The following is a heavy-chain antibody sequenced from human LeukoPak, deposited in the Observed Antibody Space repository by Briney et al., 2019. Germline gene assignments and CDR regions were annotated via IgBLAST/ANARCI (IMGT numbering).Heavy chain of an antibody. CDR2: ISYDGSNK. CDR1: GFTFSSYA. D-gene: IGHD1-26*01. Sequence: GRSLRLSCAASGFTFSSYAMHWVRQAPGKGLEWVAVISYDGSNKYYADSVKGRFTISRDNSKNTLYLQMNSLRAEDTAVYYCASHGDSGSYFDYWGQGTLVTVSS. CDR3: ASHGDSGSYFDY. J-gene: IGHJ4*02. V-gene: IGHV3-30-3*01.